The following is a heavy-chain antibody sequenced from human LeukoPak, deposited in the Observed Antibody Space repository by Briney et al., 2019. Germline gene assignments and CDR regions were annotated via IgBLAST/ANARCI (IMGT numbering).Heavy chain of an antibody. CDR1: GASVNSYH. D-gene: IGHD2/OR15-2a*01. Sequence: SETLSLTCSVSGASVNSYHWNWIRQSAGKGLEWIGRISGNRRVDYNPSLENRLTMSVDTFKNELLLELNSVTAADTGVYYCAALHYFGHGATRTWGQGTLVTVSS. V-gene: IGHV4-4*07. CDR3: AALHYFGHGATRT. CDR2: ISGNRRV. J-gene: IGHJ5*02.